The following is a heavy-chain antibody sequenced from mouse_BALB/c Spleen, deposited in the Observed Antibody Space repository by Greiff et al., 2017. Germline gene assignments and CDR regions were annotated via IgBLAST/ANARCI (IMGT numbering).Heavy chain of an antibody. J-gene: IGHJ2*01. V-gene: IGHV5-6-5*01. D-gene: IGHD1-1*01. CDR1: GFTFSSYA. CDR2: ISSGGST. Sequence: EVQVVESGGGLVKPGGSLKLSCAASGFTFSSYAMSWVRQTPEKRLEWVASISSGGSTYYPDSVKGRFTISRDNARNILYLQMSSLKSEDTAMYYCTRESGRFDYWGQGTTLTVSS. CDR3: TRESGRFDY.